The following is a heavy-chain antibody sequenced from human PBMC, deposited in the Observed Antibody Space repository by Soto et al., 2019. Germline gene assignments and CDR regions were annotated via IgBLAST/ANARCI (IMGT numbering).Heavy chain of an antibody. CDR2: IKQDGSEK. D-gene: IGHD5-12*01. Sequence: EVQLVESGGGLVQPGGSLRLSCAASGFTFSSYWMSWVRQAPGKGLEWVANIKQDGSEKYYVDSVKGRFTISRHNAKNSLYLQMNSLRAEDTAVYYCARQYSGYDSKLDYWGQGTLVTVSS. J-gene: IGHJ4*02. CDR3: ARQYSGYDSKLDY. V-gene: IGHV3-7*01. CDR1: GFTFSSYW.